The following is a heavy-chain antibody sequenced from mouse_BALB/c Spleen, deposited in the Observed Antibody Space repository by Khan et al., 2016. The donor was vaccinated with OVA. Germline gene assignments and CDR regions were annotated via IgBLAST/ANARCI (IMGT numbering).Heavy chain of an antibody. CDR2: IGPGSGST. J-gene: IGHJ4*01. Sequence: DLVKPGASVKLSCKASGYTFTSYWINWIKQRPGQGLEWIGRIGPGSGSTDYNEMFRDKATLTVDTYSSTVYIQLSSLSSEASAVYLSARRNDYSNTDYAMDCWDQGTSVTVSS. V-gene: IGHV1S41*01. D-gene: IGHD2-5*01. CDR1: GYTFTSYW. CDR3: ARRNDYSNTDYAMDC.